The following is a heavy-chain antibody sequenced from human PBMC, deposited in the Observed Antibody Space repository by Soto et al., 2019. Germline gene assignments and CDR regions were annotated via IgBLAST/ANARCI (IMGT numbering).Heavy chain of an antibody. D-gene: IGHD1-26*01. CDR3: AKGAFGVGAANHFDY. J-gene: IGHJ4*02. CDR1: GFTFDDYA. Sequence: EVQLVESGGGLVQPGRSLRLSCAASGFTFDDYAMHWVRQAPGKGLEWVSGISWNSGSIGYADSVKGRFTISRDNAKNSLYLQMNSLRAEDTAWYYCAKGAFGVGAANHFDYWGQGTLVTVSS. CDR2: ISWNSGSI. V-gene: IGHV3-9*01.